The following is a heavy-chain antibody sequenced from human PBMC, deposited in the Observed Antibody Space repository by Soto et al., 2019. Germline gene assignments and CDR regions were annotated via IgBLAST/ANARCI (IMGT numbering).Heavy chain of an antibody. CDR2: ISAYNGNT. Sequence: QVQLVQSGAEVKKPGASVKVSCKASGYTFTSYGISWVRQAPGQGLEWMGWISAYNGNTNYAQKLQGRVTMTTDTSTSTAYRELRSLRSDDTAVYYCARGYCSGGSCYAGAFDIWGQGTMVTVSS. J-gene: IGHJ3*02. V-gene: IGHV1-18*01. CDR3: ARGYCSGGSCYAGAFDI. D-gene: IGHD2-15*01. CDR1: GYTFTSYG.